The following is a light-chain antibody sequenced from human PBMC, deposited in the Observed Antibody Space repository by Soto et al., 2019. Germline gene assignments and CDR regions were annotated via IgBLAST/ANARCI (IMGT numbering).Light chain of an antibody. Sequence: EIVLTQSPGTLSLSPGDRATLSCRASQSVSRSDLAWYPQKPGQAPRFLIYGASTRSTGIPDRFSGSGSGTDFTLTISRLEHADFLVSYCQQYGGSPLYTFGQGTKLEIK. CDR1: QSVSRSD. J-gene: IGKJ2*01. CDR3: QQYGGSPLYT. V-gene: IGKV3-20*01. CDR2: GAS.